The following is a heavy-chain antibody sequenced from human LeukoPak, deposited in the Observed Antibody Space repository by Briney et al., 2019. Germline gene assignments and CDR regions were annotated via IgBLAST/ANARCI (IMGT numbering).Heavy chain of an antibody. CDR1: GYTFSNYG. CDR3: ARHSGSGWQALGY. V-gene: IGHV1-18*04. CDR2: TSYNGNT. Sequence: ASVKVSCKASGYTFSNYGISWVRQAPGLGLEWMGWTSYNGNTNDAQKFQDRGTMTTDTSTTTASVELRSLESDDTAVYYCARHSGSGWQALGYWGQGTLVTVSS. J-gene: IGHJ4*02. D-gene: IGHD6-19*01.